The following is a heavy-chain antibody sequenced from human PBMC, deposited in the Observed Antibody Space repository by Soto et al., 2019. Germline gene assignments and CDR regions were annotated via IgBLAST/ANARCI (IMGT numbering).Heavy chain of an antibody. CDR3: ARSRVLLWFCYFSRLDP. V-gene: IGHV5-51*01. Sequence: GEPLKSYGKGSGYSFTSYWIGWVRQMPGKGLEWMGIIYPGDSDTRYSPSFQGQVTISADKSISTAYLQWSSLKASDTAMYYCARSRVLLWFCYFSRLDPRGELTPVTAS. CDR2: IYPGDSDT. D-gene: IGHD3-10*01. CDR1: GYSFTSYW. J-gene: IGHJ5*02.